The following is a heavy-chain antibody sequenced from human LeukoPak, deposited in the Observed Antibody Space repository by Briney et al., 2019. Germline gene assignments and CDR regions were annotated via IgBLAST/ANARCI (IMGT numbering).Heavy chain of an antibody. CDR1: GGSIMTTNW. CDR2: VHLSGAT. Sequence: PSETLSLTCDVSGGSIMTTNWWSWVRQPPNKGLEWIGEVHLSGATNYNPSLESRVTMSIDTSKNHLSLELTSVTAADTGMYYCTRESGAFSPFGFWGQGTLVTVSS. CDR3: TRESGAFSPFGF. V-gene: IGHV4-4*02. J-gene: IGHJ4*02. D-gene: IGHD1-26*01.